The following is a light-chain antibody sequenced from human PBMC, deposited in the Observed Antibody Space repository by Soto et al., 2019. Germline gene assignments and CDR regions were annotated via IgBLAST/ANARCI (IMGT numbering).Light chain of an antibody. Sequence: QSVLTQPPSASGTPGQRVTISCSGSSSNIGSNPVNWYHQLPGTAPNLLIYSNNQRPSGVPDRFSGSKSGTSASLAISGLQSEDEADYFCSAWDDSLYGTVFGGGTKLTVL. CDR1: SSNIGSNP. CDR2: SNN. CDR3: SAWDDSLYGTV. V-gene: IGLV1-44*01. J-gene: IGLJ2*01.